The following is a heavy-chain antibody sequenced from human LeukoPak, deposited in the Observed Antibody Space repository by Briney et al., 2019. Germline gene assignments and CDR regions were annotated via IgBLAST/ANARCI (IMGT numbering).Heavy chain of an antibody. D-gene: IGHD5-18*01. CDR2: FYYTGTT. CDR3: ARLREDTSMFNWFDP. V-gene: IGHV4-39*01. Sequence: SETLSLTCTVSGGSIRSSSYYWDWIRQPPGKGLEWIGSFYYTGTTFYNPSLKSRVSISVDTSKNQFSLELTSVTATDTAVYYCARLREDTSMFNWFDPWGQGTLVTVSS. CDR1: GGSIRSSSYY. J-gene: IGHJ5*02.